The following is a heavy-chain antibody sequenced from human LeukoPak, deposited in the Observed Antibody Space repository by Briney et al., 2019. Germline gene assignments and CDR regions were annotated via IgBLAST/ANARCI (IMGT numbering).Heavy chain of an antibody. V-gene: IGHV3-7*01. CDR2: IKQDGSEK. CDR1: GFTFSSYW. CDR3: ARDSPYYYYMDV. J-gene: IGHJ6*03. Sequence: SLRLSCAASGFTFSSYWMSWVRQAPGKGLEWVANIKQDGSEKYYVDSVKGRFTISRDNAKNLLYLQMNSLRAEDTAVYYCARDSPYYYYMDVWGKGTTVTVSS.